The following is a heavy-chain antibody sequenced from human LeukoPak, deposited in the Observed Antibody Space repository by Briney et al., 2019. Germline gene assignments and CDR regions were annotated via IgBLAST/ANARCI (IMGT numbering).Heavy chain of an antibody. CDR1: EFRFTDYW. CDR2: INQDRSGT. D-gene: IGHD1-26*01. J-gene: IGHJ4*02. Sequence: GGSLRLSCAASEFRFTDYWMSWVRQAPGKGLEWVASINQDRSGTFYVDSVEGRFTISRDNARNSVYLQMNSLRAEDTAVYYCARGYGATPDYFDYWGQGTLVTVSS. CDR3: ARGYGATPDYFDY. V-gene: IGHV3-7*03.